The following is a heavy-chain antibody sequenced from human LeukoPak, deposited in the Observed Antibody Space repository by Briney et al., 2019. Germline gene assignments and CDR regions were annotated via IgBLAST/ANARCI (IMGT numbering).Heavy chain of an antibody. CDR3: ARQWELLYFDY. V-gene: IGHV4-39*01. Sequence: SETLSLTCTVSGGSISSGGYYWSWIRQHPGKGLEWIGYIYYSGSTYYNPSLKSRVTISVDTSKNQFSLKLSSVTAADTAVYYCARQWELLYFDYWGQGTLVTVSS. D-gene: IGHD1-26*01. CDR2: IYYSGST. CDR1: GGSISSGGYY. J-gene: IGHJ4*02.